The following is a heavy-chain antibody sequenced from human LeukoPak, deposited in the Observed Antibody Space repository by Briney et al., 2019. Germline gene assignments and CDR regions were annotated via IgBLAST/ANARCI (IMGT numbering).Heavy chain of an antibody. CDR3: ARGRTYYYGSGSYSLHYYFDY. CDR1: GGSFSGYY. Sequence: PSETLSLTCAVYGGSFSGYYWSWIRQPPGKGLEWIGEINHSGSTNYNPSLKSRVTISVDTSKNQFSLKLSSVTAADTAGYYCARGRTYYYGSGSYSLHYYFDYWGQGTLVTVSS. J-gene: IGHJ4*02. D-gene: IGHD3-10*01. CDR2: INHSGST. V-gene: IGHV4-34*01.